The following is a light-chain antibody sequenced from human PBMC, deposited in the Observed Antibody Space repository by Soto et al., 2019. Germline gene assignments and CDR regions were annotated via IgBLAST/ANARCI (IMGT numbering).Light chain of an antibody. CDR3: NSYTSKATGV. Sequence: QSALTQPASVSGSPGQSITISCTGTSSDVGGYNYVSWYQQHPGKAPKLIIYEVSNRPLGVSNRFSGSKSANTASLTISGLPAEDEADYYCNSYTSKATGVFGTGTKVTVL. CDR2: EVS. V-gene: IGLV2-14*01. J-gene: IGLJ1*01. CDR1: SSDVGGYNY.